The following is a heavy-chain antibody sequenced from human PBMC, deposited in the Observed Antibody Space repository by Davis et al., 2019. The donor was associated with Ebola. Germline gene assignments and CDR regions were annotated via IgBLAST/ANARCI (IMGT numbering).Heavy chain of an antibody. D-gene: IGHD3-3*02. CDR3: ARAHFPTTSDH. CDR2: INPHNGNT. Sequence: ASVKVSCKASGYTFTNYGITWVRQAPGQGLEWMGWINPHNGNTNYAQNVQGRVTMTTDTSTSTAYMEVGILRSDDTAVYYCARAHFPTTSDHWGQGTLVTVSP. V-gene: IGHV1-18*04. CDR1: GYTFTNYG. J-gene: IGHJ4*02.